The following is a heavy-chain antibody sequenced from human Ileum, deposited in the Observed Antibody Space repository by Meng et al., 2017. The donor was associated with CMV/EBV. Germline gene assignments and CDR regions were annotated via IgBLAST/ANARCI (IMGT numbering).Heavy chain of an antibody. J-gene: IGHJ5*02. Sequence: GLLKESGPGLVRPSETLSLTCTVSGDSLSTSSWNWIRQSAGSRLEWIGRICGTGTTNYNPSFKSRVTLSLDKSKNQFSLKLSSVTAADTAVYYCARRIREVREISWENWLAPWGQGTLVTVSS. V-gene: IGHV4-4*07. CDR3: ARRIREVREISWENWLAP. CDR2: ICGTGTT. D-gene: IGHD3-10*01. CDR1: GDSLSTSS.